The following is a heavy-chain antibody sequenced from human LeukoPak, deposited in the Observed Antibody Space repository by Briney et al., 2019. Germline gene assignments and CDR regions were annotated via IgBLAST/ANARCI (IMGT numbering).Heavy chain of an antibody. CDR1: GGSFSGYY. CDR2: INHSGST. D-gene: IGHD3-10*01. Sequence: SETLSLTRAVYGGSFSGYYWSWIRQPPGKGLEWIGEINHSGSTNYNPSLKGRVTISVDTSKNQFSLKLSSVTAADTAVYYCARGLTYYYGSGSLQYYYYYGMDVWGKGTTVTVSS. V-gene: IGHV4-34*01. J-gene: IGHJ6*04. CDR3: ARGLTYYYGSGSLQYYYYYGMDV.